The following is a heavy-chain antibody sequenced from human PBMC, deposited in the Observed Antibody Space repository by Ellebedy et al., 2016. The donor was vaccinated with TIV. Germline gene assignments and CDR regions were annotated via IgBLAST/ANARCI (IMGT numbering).Heavy chain of an antibody. Sequence: SETLSLXXTVSGGSISSYYWSWIRQPPGKGLEWIGYIYYSGSTNYNPSLKSRVTISVDTSKNQFSLKLSSVTAADTAVYYSARGYCSGGSCHFDYWGQGTLVTVSS. V-gene: IGHV4-59*12. CDR1: GGSISSYY. D-gene: IGHD2-15*01. CDR3: ARGYCSGGSCHFDY. J-gene: IGHJ4*02. CDR2: IYYSGST.